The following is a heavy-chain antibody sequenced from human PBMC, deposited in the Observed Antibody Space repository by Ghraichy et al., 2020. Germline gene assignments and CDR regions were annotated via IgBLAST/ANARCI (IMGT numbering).Heavy chain of an antibody. V-gene: IGHV4-59*01. Sequence: SETLSLTCTVSGGSISSTYWSWIRQPPGKGLEWIGYVYSSGSTTYNPSLKSRVTISVEMSKNQFSLRLASVTAADTAVYYCAREQMGTRGTFDIWGQGAMVTVSS. CDR3: AREQMGTRGTFDI. CDR2: VYSSGST. D-gene: IGHD7-27*01. CDR1: GGSISSTY. J-gene: IGHJ3*02.